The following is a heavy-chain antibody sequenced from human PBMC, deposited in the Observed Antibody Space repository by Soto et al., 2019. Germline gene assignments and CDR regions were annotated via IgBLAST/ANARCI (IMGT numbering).Heavy chain of an antibody. J-gene: IGHJ6*02. CDR1: GYTFTSYG. CDR3: ARVGYCNSTSCYSLSYYYYYGMDV. Sequence: GASVKVSCKASGYTFTSYGISWVRQAPGQGLEWMGWISAYNGNTKYAQKLQGRVTMTTDTSTTTAYMELRSLRSDDTAVYYCARVGYCNSTSCYSLSYYYYYGMDVWGQGTTVTVSS. CDR2: ISAYNGNT. D-gene: IGHD2-2*01. V-gene: IGHV1-18*01.